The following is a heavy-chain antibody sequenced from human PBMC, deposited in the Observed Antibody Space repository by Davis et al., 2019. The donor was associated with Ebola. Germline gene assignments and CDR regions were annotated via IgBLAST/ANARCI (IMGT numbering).Heavy chain of an antibody. J-gene: IGHJ6*02. CDR2: IDSSSTYI. CDR1: GFTFNTYT. D-gene: IGHD2-2*01. Sequence: PGGSLRLSCAASGFTFNTYTMNWVRQAPGKGLEWVSSIDSSSTYISSADSVKGRFTISRDNAKNSLYLQMDSLRAEDTGVYYCARDTPRSSTSGTYGMDVWGQGTTVTVSS. CDR3: ARDTPRSSTSGTYGMDV. V-gene: IGHV3-21*04.